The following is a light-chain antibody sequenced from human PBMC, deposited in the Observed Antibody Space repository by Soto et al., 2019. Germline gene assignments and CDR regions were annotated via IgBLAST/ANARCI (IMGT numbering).Light chain of an antibody. CDR3: QQYNNWPPYT. CDR1: HSVSTN. V-gene: IGKV3-15*01. J-gene: IGKJ2*01. Sequence: ETVMTQSPATLSVSPGERATLSCRASHSVSTNLAWYQQKPGQAPRLLIYRASTRATGIPDRFSGSGFGTEFTLTISGLQSEDFAVYFCQQYNNWPPYTFGQGTKLQIK. CDR2: RAS.